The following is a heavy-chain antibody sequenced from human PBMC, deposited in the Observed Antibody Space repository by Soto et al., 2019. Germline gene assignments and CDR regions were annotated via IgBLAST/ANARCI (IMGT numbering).Heavy chain of an antibody. CDR2: IYNGGGT. J-gene: IGHJ4*02. D-gene: IGHD6-6*01. CDR3: ASTRGSSYDY. V-gene: IGHV3-53*02. Sequence: EVQLVETGRGLIRAGGCLRLSCAAFGFTVSVNYMSWVRQAPGKGLEWVSVIYNGGGTYYADSVKGRFTISRDNSKNTLYLQMNSLRAADTAVYYCASTRGSSYDYWGQGTLVTVSS. CDR1: GFTVSVNY.